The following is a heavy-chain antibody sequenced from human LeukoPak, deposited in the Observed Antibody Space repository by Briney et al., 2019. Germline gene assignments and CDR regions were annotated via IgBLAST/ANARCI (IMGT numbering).Heavy chain of an antibody. CDR2: ISYDINNK. D-gene: IGHD6-13*01. V-gene: IGHV3-30*09. J-gene: IGHJ4*02. CDR1: GFSFTNYA. Sequence: GGSLRLSCAASGFSFTNYAMHWVRQAPGKGLEWVAVISYDINNKYYADSVKGRFAISRDNSKDTLYLQMNSLRPEDTAVYHCARGTGDTSSWFHDYWGQGTLVTVSS. CDR3: ARGTGDTSSWFHDY.